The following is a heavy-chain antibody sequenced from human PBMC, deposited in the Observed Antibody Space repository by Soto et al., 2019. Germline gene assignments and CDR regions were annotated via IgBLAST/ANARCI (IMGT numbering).Heavy chain of an antibody. V-gene: IGHV3-74*01. CDR3: ARVKDSSSWYVY. CDR2: INSDGSST. D-gene: IGHD6-13*01. J-gene: IGHJ4*02. CDR1: GFTFSSYW. Sequence: GGSLRLSCAASGFTFSSYWMHWVRQAPGKGLGWVSRINSDGSSTSYADSVKGRFTISRDNAKNTLYLQMNSLRAEDTAVYYCARVKDSSSWYVYWGQGTLVTVSS.